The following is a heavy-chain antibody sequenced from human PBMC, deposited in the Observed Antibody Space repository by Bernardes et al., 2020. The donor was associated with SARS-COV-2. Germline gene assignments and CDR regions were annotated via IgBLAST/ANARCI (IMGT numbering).Heavy chain of an antibody. CDR3: ARPSSPERWLPDAFDI. CDR1: GYSFTSYW. CDR2: IYPGDSDT. V-gene: IGHV5-51*01. D-gene: IGHD5-12*01. Sequence: GESLKISCKGSGYSFTSYWIGWVRQMPGKGLEWMGIIYPGDSDTRYSPSFQGQVTISADKSISTAYLQWSSLKASDTAMYYCARPSSPERWLPDAFDIWGQGTMVTVSS. J-gene: IGHJ3*02.